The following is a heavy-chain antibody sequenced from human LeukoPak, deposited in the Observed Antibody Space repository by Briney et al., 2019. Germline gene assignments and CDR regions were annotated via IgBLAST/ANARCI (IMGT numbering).Heavy chain of an antibody. Sequence: GASVTVSRKASVYTFTGYFIHWVRQPPGQGLEWMGRINPNRGGTNYAQKFQGRVTMTRDTSISTAYMERSRLRSDDTAVYYCAILTAVPGTSYYGMDVWGQGTTVTVSS. CDR3: AILTAVPGTSYYGMDV. CDR1: VYTFTGYF. CDR2: INPNRGGT. J-gene: IGHJ6*02. V-gene: IGHV1-2*06. D-gene: IGHD6-19*01.